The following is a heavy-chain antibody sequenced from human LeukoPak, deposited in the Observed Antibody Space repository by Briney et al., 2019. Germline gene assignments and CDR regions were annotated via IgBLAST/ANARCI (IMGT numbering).Heavy chain of an antibody. J-gene: IGHJ3*02. CDR1: GGSISSNN. CDR3: AKTRPTERAFDI. CDR2: IYHSGIT. V-gene: IGHV4-59*12. D-gene: IGHD1-14*01. Sequence: SETLSLTCTVSGGSISSNNWSWIRQPPGKGLEWIGYIYHSGITYYNPSLKSRVSISVDTSKNQFSLKLNSVTAADTAVYYCAKTRPTERAFDIWGQGTLVTVSS.